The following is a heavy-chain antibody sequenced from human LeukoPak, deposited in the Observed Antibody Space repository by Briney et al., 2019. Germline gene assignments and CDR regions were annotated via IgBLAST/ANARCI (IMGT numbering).Heavy chain of an antibody. CDR1: GFTVSSNY. D-gene: IGHD5-18*01. J-gene: IGHJ4*02. V-gene: IGHV3-48*03. Sequence: GGSLRLSCAASGFTVSSNYMSWVRQAPGKGLEWVSYISSSGITIYYADSVKGRFTISRGNAKNSLYLQMNSLRAEDTAVYYCARDGNSYGYYFDFWGQGTLVTVSS. CDR2: ISSSGITI. CDR3: ARDGNSYGYYFDF.